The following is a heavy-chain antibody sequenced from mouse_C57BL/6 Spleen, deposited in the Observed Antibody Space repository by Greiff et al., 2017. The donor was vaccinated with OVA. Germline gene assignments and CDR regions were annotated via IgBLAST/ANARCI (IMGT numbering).Heavy chain of an antibody. CDR2: ISAGGSYT. CDR3: ARAAVKSHGYDGGDYAMDY. Sequence: EVHLVESGGGLVKPGGSLKLSCAASGFTFSSYAMSWVRQTPEKRLEWVATISAGGSYTYYPDNVKGRFTISRDNAKNNLYLQMSHLKSEDTAMYYCARAAVKSHGYDGGDYAMDYWGQGTSVTVSS. V-gene: IGHV5-4*01. CDR1: GFTFSSYA. J-gene: IGHJ4*01. D-gene: IGHD2-2*01.